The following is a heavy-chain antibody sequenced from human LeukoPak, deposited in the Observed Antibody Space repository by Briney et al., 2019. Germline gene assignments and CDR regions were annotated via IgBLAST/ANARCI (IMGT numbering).Heavy chain of an antibody. Sequence: ASVKVSCKASEGTFSNYAISWVRQAPGQGLEWMGRIIPILGIANYAQKFQGRVTITEDKSTSTAYMELSSLRSEDTAVYYCARRSSALDAFDIWGQGTMVTVSS. D-gene: IGHD6-25*01. V-gene: IGHV1-69*04. CDR3: ARRSSALDAFDI. CDR2: IIPILGIA. CDR1: EGTFSNYA. J-gene: IGHJ3*02.